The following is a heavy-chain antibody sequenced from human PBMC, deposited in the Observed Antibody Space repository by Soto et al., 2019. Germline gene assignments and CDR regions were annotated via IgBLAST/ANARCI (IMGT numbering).Heavy chain of an antibody. Sequence: SQTLSLTCSITLDSFSSNSAGCSWVRHSPSRGLEWLGRTYYRSKWYYEYAVSVRGRITINPDTSKNQYSLQLNSVTPEDTAVYFCARGEQYSGRIFDYWGQGTLVTVSS. J-gene: IGHJ4*01. V-gene: IGHV6-1*01. CDR1: LDSFSSNSAG. CDR2: TYYRSKWYY. D-gene: IGHD1-26*01. CDR3: ARGEQYSGRIFDY.